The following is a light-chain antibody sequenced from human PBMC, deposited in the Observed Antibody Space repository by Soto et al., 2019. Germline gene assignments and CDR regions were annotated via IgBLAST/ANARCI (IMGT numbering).Light chain of an antibody. CDR1: QSVSNNY. Sequence: EVVMTQSPGTLSLSPGERATLSCRASQSVSNNYLAWYQQRPGHAPRLLIYGASKRATGIPDKFSGSGSGTDFTLSVNRLEPEDVAVYYCQQYGSTPYTFGQGTKVEIK. V-gene: IGKV3-20*01. CDR3: QQYGSTPYT. CDR2: GAS. J-gene: IGKJ2*01.